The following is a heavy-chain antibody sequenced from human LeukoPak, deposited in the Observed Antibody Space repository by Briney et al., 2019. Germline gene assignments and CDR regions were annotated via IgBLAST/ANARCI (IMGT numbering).Heavy chain of an antibody. CDR3: ARAGMVRGVIIPWFDP. Sequence: GGSLRLSCAASGLTFSSYEMNWVRQAPGKGLEWVSYISSSGSTIYYADSVKGRFTISRDNAKNSLYLQMNSLRAEDTAVYYCARAGMVRGVIIPWFDPWGQGTLVTVSS. V-gene: IGHV3-48*03. J-gene: IGHJ5*02. CDR1: GLTFSSYE. D-gene: IGHD3-10*01. CDR2: ISSSGSTI.